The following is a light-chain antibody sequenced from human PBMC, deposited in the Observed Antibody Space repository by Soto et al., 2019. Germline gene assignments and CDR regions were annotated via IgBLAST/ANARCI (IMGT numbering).Light chain of an antibody. Sequence: DIVMTQSPLSLPVTPGEPASISCRSSQSLLHSNGYNYLDWYLQRPGQSRQLLIYLGSNRASGVPDRFSGSGSGTDFTLKISRVEAEDVGVYYCMQALQTPPTFGQGTKVEIK. CDR2: LGS. CDR3: MQALQTPPT. V-gene: IGKV2-28*01. J-gene: IGKJ1*01. CDR1: QSLLHSNGYNY.